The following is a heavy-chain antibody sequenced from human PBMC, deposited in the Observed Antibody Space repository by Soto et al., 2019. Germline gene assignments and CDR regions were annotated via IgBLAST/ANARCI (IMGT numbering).Heavy chain of an antibody. CDR3: ARDFDSSGYYYRGNDY. CDR2: ISAYNGYT. CDR1: GYTFTSYG. Sequence: ASVKVSCKTSGYTFTSYGISWVRQAPGQGLEWMGWISAYNGYTNYAQKLQGRVSMTTDTSTSTAYMELGSLRSDDTAGYYCARDFDSSGYYYRGNDYWGQGTLVTVSS. J-gene: IGHJ4*02. D-gene: IGHD3-22*01. V-gene: IGHV1-18*01.